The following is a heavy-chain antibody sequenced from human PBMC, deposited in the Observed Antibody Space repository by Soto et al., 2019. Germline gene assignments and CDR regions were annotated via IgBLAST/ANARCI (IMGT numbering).Heavy chain of an antibody. CDR3: ARASPXANTAISSSHHFYGVDV. J-gene: IGHJ6*01. Sequence: SETLSLTCTVSGGSISSGGYYWSWIRQHPEKGLEWIGYIYYSGSTYYNPSLKSRVSISADTSKNQFSMKLSSVTAADTAVYYCARASPXANTAISSSHHFYGVDVWGQGTTVTVSS. CDR2: IYYSGST. CDR1: GGSISSGGYY. V-gene: IGHV4-31*03. D-gene: IGHD5-18*01.